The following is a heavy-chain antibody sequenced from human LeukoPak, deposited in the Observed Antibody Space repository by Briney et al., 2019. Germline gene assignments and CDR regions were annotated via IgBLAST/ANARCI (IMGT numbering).Heavy chain of an antibody. V-gene: IGHV1-2*02. CDR1: GYTFTGYY. J-gene: IGHJ6*03. D-gene: IGHD1-1*01. CDR3: ARDSLPNWNALHYYYYYMDV. Sequence: PWASEKVSCKASGYTFTGYYMHWVRQAPGQGLEWMGWINPNSGGTNYAQKFQGRVTMTRDTSISTAYMELRSLRSDDTAVYYCARDSLPNWNALHYYYYYMDVWGKGTTVTVSS. CDR2: INPNSGGT.